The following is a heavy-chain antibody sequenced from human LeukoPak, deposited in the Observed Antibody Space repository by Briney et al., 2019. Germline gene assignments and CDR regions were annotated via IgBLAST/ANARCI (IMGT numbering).Heavy chain of an antibody. CDR3: ARGREGIGIAAGAFDI. J-gene: IGHJ3*02. V-gene: IGHV3-48*03. CDR2: ISSSGSTI. D-gene: IGHD6-13*01. CDR1: GFTFSDYA. Sequence: PGGSLRLSCAASGFTFSDYAMNWVRQAPGKGLEWVSYISSSGSTIYYADSVKGRFTISRDNAKNSLYLQMNSLRAEDTAVYYCARGREGIGIAAGAFDIWGQGTMVTVSS.